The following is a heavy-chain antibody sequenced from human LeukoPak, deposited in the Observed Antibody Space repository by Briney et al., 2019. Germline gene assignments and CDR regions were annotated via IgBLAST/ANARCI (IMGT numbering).Heavy chain of an antibody. V-gene: IGHV4-34*01. CDR2: INHSGST. CDR1: GGSFSGYY. J-gene: IGHJ4*02. Sequence: SETLSLTCAVYGGSFSGYYWSWIRQPPGKGLEWIGEINHSGSTNYNPSLKSRVTISVDTSKNQFSLQLNSVTPEDTAVYYCARDDSSGYYHFDYWGQGTLVTVSS. D-gene: IGHD3-22*01. CDR3: ARDDSSGYYHFDY.